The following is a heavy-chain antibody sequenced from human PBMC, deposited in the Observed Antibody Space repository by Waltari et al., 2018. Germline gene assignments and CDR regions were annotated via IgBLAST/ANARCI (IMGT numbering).Heavy chain of an antibody. V-gene: IGHV1-69*01. Sequence: QVQLVQSGAEVKKPGSSVKVSCKASGGTFSSYAISWVRQAPGQGLEWMGGIIPIFGTANYAQKFQGRVTITADESTSTAYMELSSRGSEETAVDYCARSRDGYLLGYFDYWGQGTLVTVSS. CDR2: IIPIFGTA. CDR1: GGTFSSYA. J-gene: IGHJ4*02. D-gene: IGHD5-12*01. CDR3: ARSRDGYLLGYFDY.